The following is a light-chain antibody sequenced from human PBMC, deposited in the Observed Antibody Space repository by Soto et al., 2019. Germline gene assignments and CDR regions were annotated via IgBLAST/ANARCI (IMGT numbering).Light chain of an antibody. CDR2: GAS. Sequence: EIVLTQSPGTLSLSPVERATLSCRASQSVSISDLAWYQQKPCQAPRLLIYGASSRATGIPDRFSGSGSGTDFTLTISRLQPEDFAVYYCQQYGRSPPITFGQGTRLEIK. CDR1: QSVSISD. J-gene: IGKJ5*01. CDR3: QQYGRSPPIT. V-gene: IGKV3-20*01.